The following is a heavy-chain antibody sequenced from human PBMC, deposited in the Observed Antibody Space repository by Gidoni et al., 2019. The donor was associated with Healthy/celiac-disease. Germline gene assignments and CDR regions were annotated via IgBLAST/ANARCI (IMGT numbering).Heavy chain of an antibody. J-gene: IGHJ6*03. CDR1: GGSFSGYH. Sequence: QVQLQQWGAGLLKPSETLSLTCAVYGGSFSGYHWSWIRQPPGKGREWIGEINHSGSTNYNPSLKRRVTISVDTSKNQFSLKLSSVTAADTAVYYCARGQEWLRNLAYMDVWGKGTTVTVSS. CDR2: INHSGST. CDR3: ARGQEWLRNLAYMDV. V-gene: IGHV4-34*01. D-gene: IGHD5-12*01.